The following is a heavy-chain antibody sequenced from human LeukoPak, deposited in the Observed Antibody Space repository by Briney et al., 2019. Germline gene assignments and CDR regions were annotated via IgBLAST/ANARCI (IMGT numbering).Heavy chain of an antibody. D-gene: IGHD5-18*01. J-gene: IGHJ4*02. CDR3: ARDMGYRFDY. V-gene: IGHV4-39*07. CDR2: IYYSGST. CDR1: GGSISSSSYY. Sequence: SETLSLTCTVSGGSISSSSYYWGWIRQPPGKGLEWIGSIYYSGSTYYNPSLKSRVTISVDTPKNQFSLKLSSVTAADTAVYYCARDMGYRFDYWGQGTLVTVSS.